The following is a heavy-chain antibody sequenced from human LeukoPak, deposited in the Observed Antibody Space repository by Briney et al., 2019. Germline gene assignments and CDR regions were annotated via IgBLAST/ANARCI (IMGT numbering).Heavy chain of an antibody. J-gene: IGHJ4*02. CDR3: ARGVPVGLNYFDY. CDR2: INPNSGGT. V-gene: IGHV1-2*02. CDR1: GYSFTDYY. Sequence: ASVKVSFKTSGYSFTDYYIHRVRQAPGQGLEWMGWINPNSGGTNYAQKFQGRVTMTRDTSIRTTYMDLSRLISDDTAVYYCARGVPVGLNYFDYWGQGTLVTVSS. D-gene: IGHD2-2*01.